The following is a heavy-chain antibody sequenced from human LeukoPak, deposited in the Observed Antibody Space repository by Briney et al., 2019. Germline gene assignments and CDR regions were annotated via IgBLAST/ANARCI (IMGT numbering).Heavy chain of an antibody. J-gene: IGHJ5*02. Sequence: ASVKVSCKASGYTFTSYDINWVRQATGQGLEWMGWMNPNSGNTGYAQKFQGRVTMTRNTSISTAYMELSSLRSEDTAVYYCAGRKSMVRGVISVWFDPWGQGTLVTVSS. CDR1: GYTFTSYD. CDR2: MNPNSGNT. CDR3: AGRKSMVRGVISVWFDP. V-gene: IGHV1-8*01. D-gene: IGHD3-10*01.